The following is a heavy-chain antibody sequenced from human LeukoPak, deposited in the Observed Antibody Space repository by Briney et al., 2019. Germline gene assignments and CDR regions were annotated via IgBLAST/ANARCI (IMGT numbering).Heavy chain of an antibody. D-gene: IGHD4-17*01. CDR1: GGSFSGFY. Sequence: SETLSLTCAVYGGSFSGFYWSWIRQPPGKGLEWIGSIFYSGSTYYNPSLQSRVTISVDTSKNQFSLKLSSVTAADTAVYYCARSTVTTWVGDFDYWGQGTLVTVSS. CDR3: ARSTVTTWVGDFDY. CDR2: IFYSGST. V-gene: IGHV4-34*12. J-gene: IGHJ4*02.